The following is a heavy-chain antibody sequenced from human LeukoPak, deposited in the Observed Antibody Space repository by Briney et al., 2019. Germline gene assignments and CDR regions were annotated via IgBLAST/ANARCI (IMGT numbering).Heavy chain of an antibody. CDR2: ISAYNGNT. CDR3: ARDPHTMVRGVIGY. CDR1: GYTFTRYG. D-gene: IGHD3-10*01. Sequence: ASVKVSCKASGYTFTRYGISWVRQAPGQGLEWMGWISAYNGNTNYAQKLQGRVTMTTDTSTSTAYMELRSLRSDDTAVYYCARDPHTMVRGVIGYWGQGTLVTVSS. J-gene: IGHJ4*02. V-gene: IGHV1-18*01.